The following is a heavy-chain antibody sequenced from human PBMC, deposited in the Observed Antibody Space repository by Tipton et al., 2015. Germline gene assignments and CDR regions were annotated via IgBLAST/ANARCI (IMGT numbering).Heavy chain of an antibody. J-gene: IGHJ4*02. V-gene: IGHV5-51*01. CDR2: IHPGDSET. CDR1: GYDFTNYW. D-gene: IGHD5-18*01. CDR3: ARTQLWSAPWLDF. Sequence: QLVQSGAEVKKPGESLKISCKASGYDFTNYWIGWVRQVPGKGLEWMGIIHPGDSETRYSPSFQGQVTISADKSTSTAYLQWGSPKASDTAIYYCARTQLWSAPWLDFWGQGTLVSVSS.